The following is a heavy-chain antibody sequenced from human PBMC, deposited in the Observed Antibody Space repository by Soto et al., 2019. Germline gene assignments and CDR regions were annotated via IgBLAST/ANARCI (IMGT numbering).Heavy chain of an antibody. CDR2: ISSSGSYI. CDR1: RFTFSSYT. D-gene: IGHD2-2*01. CDR3: ASTMRLGDGDDEAFDI. J-gene: IGHJ3*02. V-gene: IGHV3-21*01. Sequence: EVQLVESGGGLVKPGGSLRLSCAASRFTFSSYTMNWVRQAPGKGLEWVSSISSSGSYIYYADSVKGRFTISRDNAKNSLYLPMNSLRAEDTAVYYCASTMRLGDGDDEAFDIWGQGTMVTVSS.